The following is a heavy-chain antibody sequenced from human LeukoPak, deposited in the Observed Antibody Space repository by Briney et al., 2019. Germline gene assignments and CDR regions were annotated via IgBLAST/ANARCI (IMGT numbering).Heavy chain of an antibody. D-gene: IGHD2-15*01. Sequence: ASVKVSCKASGYSFTSYGISWVRQAPGQGLEWVGWISAYNGNTNYAQRLQGRVTMTTDTSTSTAYMELRSLTSDDTAVYCCARVPSGGPFDYWGQGTLVTVSS. J-gene: IGHJ4*02. CDR1: GYSFTSYG. CDR2: ISAYNGNT. V-gene: IGHV1-18*01. CDR3: ARVPSGGPFDY.